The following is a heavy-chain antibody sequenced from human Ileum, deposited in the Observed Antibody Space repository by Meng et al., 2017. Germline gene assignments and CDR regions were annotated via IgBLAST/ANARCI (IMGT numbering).Heavy chain of an antibody. V-gene: IGHV4-4*02. CDR3: AIDGSGWQQEDF. J-gene: IGHJ4*02. Sequence: SETLSLTCTVSGGSMNNDHWWSWVRQTPGKGLEWIGEIWHAGGSNYNPSFKSRVTMSIDKSNNQFSLKLTSVTAADTGVYYCAIDGSGWQQEDFWGQGTLVTVS. D-gene: IGHD6-19*01. CDR2: IWHAGGS. CDR1: GGSMNNDHW.